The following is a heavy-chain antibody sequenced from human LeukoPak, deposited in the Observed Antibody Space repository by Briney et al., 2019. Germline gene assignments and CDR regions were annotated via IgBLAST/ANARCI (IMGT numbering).Heavy chain of an antibody. Sequence: SETLSLTCAVSGYSISSGYYWGWIRQPPGKGLEWIGSIYHSGSTYYNPSLKSRVTISVDTSKNQFSLMLSSVTAADTAVYYCARQRGYCSSTSCHTYDYWGQGTLVTVSS. D-gene: IGHD2-2*02. CDR3: ARQRGYCSSTSCHTYDY. CDR2: IYHSGST. V-gene: IGHV4-38-2*01. CDR1: GYSISSGYY. J-gene: IGHJ4*02.